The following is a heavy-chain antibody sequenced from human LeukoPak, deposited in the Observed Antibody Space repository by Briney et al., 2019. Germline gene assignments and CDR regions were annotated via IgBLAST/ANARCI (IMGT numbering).Heavy chain of an antibody. Sequence: GGSLRLSCAASGFTFSSYAMSWVRQAPGKGLEWVSAISGSGGSTYYADSVKGRFTISRDNSKDTLYLQMNSLRAEDTAVYYCAKDQYSSSLVYYYYGMDVWGQGTTVTVFS. J-gene: IGHJ6*02. CDR2: ISGSGGST. V-gene: IGHV3-23*01. CDR3: AKDQYSSSLVYYYYGMDV. CDR1: GFTFSSYA. D-gene: IGHD6-13*01.